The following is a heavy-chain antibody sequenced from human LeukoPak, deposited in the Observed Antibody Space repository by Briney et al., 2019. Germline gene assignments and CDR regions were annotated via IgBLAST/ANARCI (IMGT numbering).Heavy chain of an antibody. CDR3: ARDSGYSPDDY. J-gene: IGHJ4*02. Sequence: ASVKVSCKASGGTFSSYAISWVRQAPGQGLEWMGRIIPIFGTANYAQKFQGRVTITTDESTSTAYMELSSLRSKDTAVYYCARDSGYSPDDYWGQGTLDTVSS. CDR1: GGTFSSYA. D-gene: IGHD3-22*01. CDR2: IIPIFGTA. V-gene: IGHV1-69*05.